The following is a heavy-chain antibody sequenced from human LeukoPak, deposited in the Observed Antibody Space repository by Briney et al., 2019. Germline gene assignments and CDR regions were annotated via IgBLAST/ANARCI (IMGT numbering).Heavy chain of an antibody. CDR2: IYTSGST. V-gene: IGHV4-4*07. J-gene: IGHJ6*02. Sequence: SETLSLTCTVSGGSISSYYWSWIRQPAGKGLEWIGRIYTSGSTNYNPSLKSRVTMSVDTSKNQFSLKLSSVTAADTAVYYCAGDRDDFWSGYSYGMDVWGQGTTVTVSS. CDR3: AGDRDDFWSGYSYGMDV. D-gene: IGHD3-3*01. CDR1: GGSISSYY.